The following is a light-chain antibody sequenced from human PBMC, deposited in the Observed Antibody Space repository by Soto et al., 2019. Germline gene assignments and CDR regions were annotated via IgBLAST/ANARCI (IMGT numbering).Light chain of an antibody. V-gene: IGKV1-39*01. CDR2: VAS. CDR1: QSISNY. Sequence: DIQMTQSPSSLSASVGDRVTITCRASQSISNYLNWYQQKPGKAPKILIYVASSLQSGVPSRFSGSGSGTDFTLTISSLQPEDFATYYCLQSYSAPYTFGQGTKLEIK. CDR3: LQSYSAPYT. J-gene: IGKJ2*01.